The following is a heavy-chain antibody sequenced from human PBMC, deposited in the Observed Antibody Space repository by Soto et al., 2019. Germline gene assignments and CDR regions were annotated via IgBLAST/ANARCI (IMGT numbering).Heavy chain of an antibody. Sequence: QVQLVESGGGVVQPGRSLRLSCAASGFTFSSYGMHWVRQAPGKGLEWVAVIWYDGSNKYYADSVKGRFTISRDNSKNTLYLQMNSLRAEDTAVYYCARDQTGYSSRLGDYWGQGTLVTVSS. D-gene: IGHD6-13*01. V-gene: IGHV3-33*01. CDR3: ARDQTGYSSRLGDY. CDR1: GFTFSSYG. J-gene: IGHJ4*02. CDR2: IWYDGSNK.